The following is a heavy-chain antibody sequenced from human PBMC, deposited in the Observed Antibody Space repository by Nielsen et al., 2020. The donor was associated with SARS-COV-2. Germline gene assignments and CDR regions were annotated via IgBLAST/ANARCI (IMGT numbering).Heavy chain of an antibody. D-gene: IGHD6-6*01. V-gene: IGHV3-7*03. CDR3: ARQADEYSSPGGDY. Sequence: GGSLRLSCAASGFTFSSYWMSWVRQAPGKGLEWVANIKQDGSEKYYVDSVKGRFTISRDNAKNSLYLQMNSLRAEDTALYHCARQADEYSSPGGDYWGQGTLVTVSS. J-gene: IGHJ4*02. CDR1: GFTFSSYW. CDR2: IKQDGSEK.